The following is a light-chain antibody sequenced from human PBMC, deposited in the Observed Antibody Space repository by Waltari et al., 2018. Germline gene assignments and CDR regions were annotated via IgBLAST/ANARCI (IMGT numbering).Light chain of an antibody. V-gene: IGKV3-15*01. Sequence: EIVMTQSPATLSVFPGDRATLSCRASHSVATSLAWYQQKPGQAPRLLIYGASTRPTGIPARFSGGGSGTEFTLTISSLQSEDFAVYYCQQYNNWPLLTFGGGTRVEIK. CDR2: GAS. CDR3: QQYNNWPLLT. J-gene: IGKJ4*01. CDR1: HSVATS.